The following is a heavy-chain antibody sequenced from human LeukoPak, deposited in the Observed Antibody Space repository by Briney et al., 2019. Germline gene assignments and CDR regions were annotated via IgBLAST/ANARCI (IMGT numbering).Heavy chain of an antibody. CDR2: ISAYNGNT. CDR1: GYTFTNYV. CDR3: ARGPLGAAFDS. Sequence: ASVKVSCKASGYTFTNYVIHWVRQAPGQGLECMGWISAYNGNTKYAQNLQGRVTMTTDTSTSTAYMELRSLRSDDTAVYYCARGPLGAAFDSWGQGTLVTVSS. J-gene: IGHJ4*02. D-gene: IGHD3-16*01. V-gene: IGHV1-18*01.